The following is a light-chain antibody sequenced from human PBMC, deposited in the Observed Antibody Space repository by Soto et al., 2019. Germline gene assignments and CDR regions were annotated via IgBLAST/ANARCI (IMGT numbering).Light chain of an antibody. CDR3: ETWARNTVV. CDR2: LEDTGIY. CDR1: SGHSSYI. Sequence: QSVLTQSSSASASLGSSVKLTCTLSSGHSSYIIAWHQQQPGKAPRYLMKLEDTGIYNKGSGVPDRFSGSSSGADRYLTISNLQFEDEADYYCETWARNTVVFGGGTKVTVL. J-gene: IGLJ2*01. V-gene: IGLV4-60*02.